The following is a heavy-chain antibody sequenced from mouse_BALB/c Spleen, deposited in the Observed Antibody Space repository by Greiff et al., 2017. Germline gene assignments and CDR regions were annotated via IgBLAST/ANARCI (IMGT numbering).Heavy chain of an antibody. D-gene: IGHD2-1*01. CDR1: GYSITSDYA. Sequence: EVKLVESGPGLVKPSQSLSLTCTVTGYSITSDYAWNWIRQFPGNQLEWMGYISYSGSTSYNPYLKSRTSITRDTSKNPFFLQLNSVTTEDTATYYCARGSNYGNSYAMDYWGQGTSVTVSS. V-gene: IGHV3-2*02. CDR2: ISYSGST. J-gene: IGHJ4*01. CDR3: ARGSNYGNSYAMDY.